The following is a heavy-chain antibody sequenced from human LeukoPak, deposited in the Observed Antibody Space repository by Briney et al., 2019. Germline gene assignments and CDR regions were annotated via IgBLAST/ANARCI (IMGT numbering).Heavy chain of an antibody. CDR1: GGSMSNYY. V-gene: IGHV4-59*08. J-gene: IGHJ4*02. D-gene: IGHD5-12*01. Sequence: SETLSLTCTVSGGSMSNYYWSWVRQTPGKGLEWIGYISYSGSTNHNPPLKSRVTISVDTSKNRLSLKLSSVTAADTAVYYCARRGRAAGKYGGYEYWYFDYWGQGTLVTVSS. CDR3: ARRGRAAGKYGGYEYWYFDY. CDR2: ISYSGST.